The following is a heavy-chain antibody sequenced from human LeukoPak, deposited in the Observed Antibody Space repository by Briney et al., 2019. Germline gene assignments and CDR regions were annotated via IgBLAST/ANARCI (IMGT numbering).Heavy chain of an antibody. CDR1: GFTFTDYW. J-gene: IGHJ4*02. Sequence: GGSLRLSCAASGFTFTDYWMSWVGQAPGKGREGVADIKGDGSEKYYVASVKGRFTISRDNAKNSLYLQMNSLRTEDTAVYYCARGRGSWYGVYFDYWGQGTLVTVS. CDR2: IKGDGSEK. V-gene: IGHV3-7*01. D-gene: IGHD6-13*01. CDR3: ARGRGSWYGVYFDY.